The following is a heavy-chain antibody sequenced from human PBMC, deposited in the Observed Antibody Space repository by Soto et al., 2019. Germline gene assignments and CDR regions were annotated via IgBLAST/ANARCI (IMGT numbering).Heavy chain of an antibody. V-gene: IGHV1-2*02. CDR1: GYTFSGYN. J-gene: IGHJ4*02. CDR2: INPNSGGT. CDR3: ARDLLWSAQKPIDF. D-gene: IGHD2-21*01. Sequence: QVRLLQSGAEVKKPGASVKVSCKASGYTFSGYNMHWVRQAPGQGLEWMGWINPNSGGTNFARKFQGRVTMTRDTSIGTAYMELTNLTSDETAVYFCARDLLWSAQKPIDFWGQGTLVTVSS.